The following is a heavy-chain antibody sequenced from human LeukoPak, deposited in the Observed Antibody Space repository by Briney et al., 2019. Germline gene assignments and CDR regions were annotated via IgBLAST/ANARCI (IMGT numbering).Heavy chain of an antibody. CDR2: IWYDGSNK. V-gene: IGHV3-33*01. J-gene: IGHJ6*02. D-gene: IGHD3-10*01. CDR1: GFTFSSYG. Sequence: GGSLRLSCAASGFTFSSYGMHWVRQAPGKGLEWVAVIWYDGSNKYYADSVKGRFTISRDNSKNTLYLQMNSLRAEDTAVYYCARDQDDYGSGSYSFPYYYYYYGMDVWGQGTTVTVSS. CDR3: ARDQDDYGSGSYSFPYYYYYYGMDV.